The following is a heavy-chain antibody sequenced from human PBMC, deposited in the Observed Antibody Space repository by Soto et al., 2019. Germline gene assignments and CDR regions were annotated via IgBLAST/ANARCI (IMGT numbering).Heavy chain of an antibody. Sequence: SETLSLTCTVSGGSISSSSYYWGWIRQPPGKGLEWIGSIYYSGSTYYNPSLKSRVTISVDTSKNQFSLKLSSVTAADTAVYYCAREVVGATTKSGMRLDYWGQGTLVTVSS. CDR1: GGSISSSSYY. J-gene: IGHJ4*02. D-gene: IGHD1-26*01. CDR3: AREVVGATTKSGMRLDY. CDR2: IYYSGST. V-gene: IGHV4-39*02.